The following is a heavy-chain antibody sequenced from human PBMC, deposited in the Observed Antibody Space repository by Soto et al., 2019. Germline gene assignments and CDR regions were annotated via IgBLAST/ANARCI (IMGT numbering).Heavy chain of an antibody. CDR1: GYTFSGYY. J-gene: IGHJ6*02. CDR3: ARSLTEGYCTITGCYTRPLYGMDV. V-gene: IGHV1-2*02. D-gene: IGHD2-2*02. Sequence: GASVKFSCKASGYTFSGYYIHWLRQAPGQGLEWMGWINPNSGGTNYAQKFQGRVTVTRDTPTSTAYMELSRLTSDDTAVYYCARSLTEGYCTITGCYTRPLYGMDVWGQGTTVTVSS. CDR2: INPNSGGT.